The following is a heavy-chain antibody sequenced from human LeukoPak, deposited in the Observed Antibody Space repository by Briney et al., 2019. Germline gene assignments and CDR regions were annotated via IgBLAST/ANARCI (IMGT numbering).Heavy chain of an antibody. J-gene: IGHJ4*02. Sequence: ASVKVSCKASGYTFTSYYMHWVRQAPGKGLEWMGTFDPENGEIIYAQKFQGRVTMTEDTSTDTAYMELSSLRSEDTAVYYCTTKYYYDNNDYYLIDYWGQGTLVTVSS. D-gene: IGHD3-22*01. CDR2: FDPENGEI. V-gene: IGHV1-24*01. CDR1: GYTFTSYY. CDR3: TTKYYYDNNDYYLIDY.